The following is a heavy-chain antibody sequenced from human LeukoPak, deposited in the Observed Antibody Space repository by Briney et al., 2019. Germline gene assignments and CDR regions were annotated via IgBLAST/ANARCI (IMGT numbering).Heavy chain of an antibody. V-gene: IGHV3-21*01. CDR1: GFTFSTSS. D-gene: IGHD2/OR15-2a*01. J-gene: IGHJ2*01. Sequence: PGGSLRLSCAASGFTFSTSSMNCVRQAPGKGLEWVSSMTSSSTYIYYADSMKGRFTISRDNAKNSLYLQMNSLRADDTAVYYCARAPSAENYFPWYFDLWGRGTLVTVSS. CDR2: MTSSSTYI. CDR3: ARAPSAENYFPWYFDL.